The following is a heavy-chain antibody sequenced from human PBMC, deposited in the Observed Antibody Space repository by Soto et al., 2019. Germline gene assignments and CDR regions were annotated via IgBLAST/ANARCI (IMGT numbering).Heavy chain of an antibody. CDR3: ARVIGPRKQWLVPSYYYYYGMDV. D-gene: IGHD6-19*01. CDR1: GGTFSSYA. V-gene: IGHV1-69*01. J-gene: IGHJ6*02. Sequence: QVQLVQSGAEVKKPGSSVKVSCKASGGTFSSYAISWVRQAPGQGLEWMGGIIPIFGTANYAQKFQGRVTITADESTSTAYMELSSLRSEDTAVYYCARVIGPRKQWLVPSYYYYYGMDVWGQGTTVTVSS. CDR2: IIPIFGTA.